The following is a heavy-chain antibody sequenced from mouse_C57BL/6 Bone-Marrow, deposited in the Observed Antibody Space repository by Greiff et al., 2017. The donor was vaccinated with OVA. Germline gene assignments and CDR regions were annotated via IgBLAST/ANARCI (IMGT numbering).Heavy chain of an antibody. J-gene: IGHJ1*03. CDR1: GFSLTSYG. Sequence: VHLVESGPGLVQPSQSLSITCTVSGFSLTSYGVHWVRQSPGKGLEWLGVIWRGGSTDYNAAFMSILSITKDNSKSQVFFKMNSLQADDTAIYYCAKSTTVVDWYFDVWGTGTTVTVSS. CDR3: AKSTTVVDWYFDV. V-gene: IGHV2-5*01. D-gene: IGHD1-1*01. CDR2: IWRGGST.